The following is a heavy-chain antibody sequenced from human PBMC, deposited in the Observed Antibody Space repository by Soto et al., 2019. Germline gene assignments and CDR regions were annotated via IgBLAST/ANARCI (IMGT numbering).Heavy chain of an antibody. CDR2: ISHLEST. D-gene: IGHD5-12*01. J-gene: IGHJ4*02. CDR1: GASISYGGFS. Sequence: SETLSLTCTVSGASISYGGFSWSWIRQSPGKDLEWIGYISHLESTYFHPSFKSRLTMSIDRTRNQFSLKLSSVTAADMAVYYCARGGGYDSFDYWGQGVLGIVSS. V-gene: IGHV4-30-2*06. CDR3: ARGGGYDSFDY.